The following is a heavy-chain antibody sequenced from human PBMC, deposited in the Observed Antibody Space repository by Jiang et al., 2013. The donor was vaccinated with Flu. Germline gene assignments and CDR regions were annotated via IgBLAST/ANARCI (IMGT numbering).Heavy chain of an antibody. J-gene: IGHJ4*02. D-gene: IGHD4-17*01. CDR3: SMGYGDLLHD. V-gene: IGHV4-4*02. Sequence: GPGLVKPSGTLSLTCAVSGGSVSSRNWWSWARQPPEKGLEWIGEFYHTGATNYKPSLQSRVTISVDKSKNQFSLNLRSVTAADTAVYYCSMGYGDLLHDWGQGILVTVSS. CDR1: GGSVSSRNW. CDR2: FYHTGAT.